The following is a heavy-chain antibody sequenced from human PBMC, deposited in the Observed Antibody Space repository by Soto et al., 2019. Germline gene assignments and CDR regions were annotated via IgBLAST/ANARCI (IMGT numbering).Heavy chain of an antibody. CDR3: ARDNYYYYMDV. CDR2: FNAEDGKT. Sequence: GASVKVSCKVSGYTLTDLSMHWVRQAPGKGLEWMGGFNAEDGKTIYAQKLQGRVTMTTDTSTSTAYMELRSLRSDDTAVYYCARDNYYYYMDVWGKGTTVTVSS. V-gene: IGHV1-24*01. CDR1: GYTLTDLS. J-gene: IGHJ6*03.